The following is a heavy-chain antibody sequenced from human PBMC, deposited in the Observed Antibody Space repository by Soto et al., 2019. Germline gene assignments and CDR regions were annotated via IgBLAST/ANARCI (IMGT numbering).Heavy chain of an antibody. J-gene: IGHJ6*02. CDR3: ARAGIAYCTSTTCYLYYYVMDV. D-gene: IGHD2-2*01. CDR2: INPKSGST. V-gene: IGHV1-46*01. Sequence: GASVKVSCKASGYTVTSYYMHWVRQVPGQGLEWMGIINPKSGSTTYAEKFQGRATMTRDTSTNTVYMELTSLTSGDTAVYYCARAGIAYCTSTTCYLYYYVMDVWGQGTTVTVSS. CDR1: GYTVTSYY.